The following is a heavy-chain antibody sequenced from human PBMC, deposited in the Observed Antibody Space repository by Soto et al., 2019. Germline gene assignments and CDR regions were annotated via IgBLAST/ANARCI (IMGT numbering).Heavy chain of an antibody. V-gene: IGHV2-5*02. J-gene: IGHJ4*02. CDR2: IYWDDDK. D-gene: IGHD3-16*01. CDR1: GFSLSTTGVG. CDR3: AHRKGLGIEY. Sequence: QITLKESGPTLVKSTQTLTLTCTFSGFSLSTTGVGVGWIRQPPGKALEWLALIYWDDDKRYSPSLKSRLTITKVTSKNQVVLTMTNIDPVDTATYYCAHRKGLGIEYWGQGTLVIVSS.